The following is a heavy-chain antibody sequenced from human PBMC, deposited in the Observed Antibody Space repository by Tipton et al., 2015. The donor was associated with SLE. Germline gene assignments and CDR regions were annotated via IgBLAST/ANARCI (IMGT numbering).Heavy chain of an antibody. CDR2: ISSSGSTI. CDR3: ARTGLGDAFDI. Sequence: SLRLSCAAPGFTFSSYEMNWVRQAPGKGLEWVSYISSSGSTIYYADSVKGRFTISRDNAKNSLYLQMNSLRAEDTAVYYCARTGLGDAFDIWGQGTMVTVSS. CDR1: GFTFSSYE. D-gene: IGHD3-10*01. V-gene: IGHV3-48*03. J-gene: IGHJ3*02.